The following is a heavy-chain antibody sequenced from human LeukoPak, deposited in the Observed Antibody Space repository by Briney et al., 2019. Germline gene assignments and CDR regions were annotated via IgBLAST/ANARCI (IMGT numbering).Heavy chain of an antibody. D-gene: IGHD4-23*01. CDR2: IYYSGST. CDR3: ARDYGRQTTVVTPT. V-gene: IGHV4-31*03. J-gene: IGHJ5*02. CDR1: GGSISSGGYY. Sequence: PSQTLSLTCTVSGGSISSGGYYWSWIRQHPGKGLEWIGCIYYSGSTYYNPSLKSRVTISVDTSKNQFSLKLSSVTAADTAVYYCARDYGRQTTVVTPTWGQGTLVTVSS.